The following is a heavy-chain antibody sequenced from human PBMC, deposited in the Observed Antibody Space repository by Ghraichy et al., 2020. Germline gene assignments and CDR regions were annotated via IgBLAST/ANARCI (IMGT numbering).Heavy chain of an antibody. Sequence: ASVKVSCKTSAYNVANYAIHWLRQSPGQRLERMGWINAGKGTTKYSQRLQGRVTITSDTSASTVYMELSSLRSEDTAVYYCAKDSGTSFFDYWGQGTLVTVSS. V-gene: IGHV1-3*01. CDR3: AKDSGTSFFDY. CDR2: INAGKGTT. J-gene: IGHJ4*02. D-gene: IGHD1-26*01. CDR1: AYNVANYA.